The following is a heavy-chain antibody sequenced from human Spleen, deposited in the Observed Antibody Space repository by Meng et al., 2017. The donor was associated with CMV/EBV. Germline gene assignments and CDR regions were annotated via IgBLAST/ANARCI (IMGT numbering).Heavy chain of an antibody. J-gene: IGHJ4*02. D-gene: IGHD6-19*01. CDR1: GDSVSSNSAA. CDR2: TYYRSKWYN. CDR3: ARGGFNNGWA. V-gene: IGHV6-1*01. Sequence: AISGDSVSSNSAAGNWIRQSSSRGIEWLGRTYYRSKWYNDYAVSVKSRITIKPDTSKNQFSLQLNAVTPEDRAVYYCARGGFNNGWAWGQGTLVTVSS.